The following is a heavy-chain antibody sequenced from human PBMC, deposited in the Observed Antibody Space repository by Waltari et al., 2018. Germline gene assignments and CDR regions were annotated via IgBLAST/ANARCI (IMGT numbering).Heavy chain of an antibody. J-gene: IGHJ4*02. Sequence: QVQLVESGGGVVQPGRSLRLSCAASGFTFRSYAMHWVRQAPGKGLEWVAVISYDGSNKYYADSVKGRFTISRDNSKNTLYLQMNSLRAEDTAVYYCARMGVAAASGYWGQGTLVTVSS. V-gene: IGHV3-30-3*01. CDR3: ARMGVAAASGY. CDR1: GFTFRSYA. D-gene: IGHD6-13*01. CDR2: ISYDGSNK.